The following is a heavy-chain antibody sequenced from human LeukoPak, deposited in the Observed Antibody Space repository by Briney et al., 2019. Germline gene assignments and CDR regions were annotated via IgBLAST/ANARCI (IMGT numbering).Heavy chain of an antibody. CDR3: VSFYETY. CDR2: INSDGSST. V-gene: IGHV3-74*01. CDR1: GFTFSSYW. J-gene: IGHJ4*02. Sequence: GGSLRLSCAASGFTFSSYWMHWVRQAPGKGLVWVSRINSDGSSTNYADSVKGRFTISKDNAKNTVYLQMNSLRAEDTAVYYCVSFYETYWGRGTLVTVSS. D-gene: IGHD2/OR15-2a*01.